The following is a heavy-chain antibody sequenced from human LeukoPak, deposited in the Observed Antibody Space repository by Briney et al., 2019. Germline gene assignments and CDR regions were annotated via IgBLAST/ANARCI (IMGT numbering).Heavy chain of an antibody. CDR3: TTLYGGSLDY. V-gene: IGHV3-7*01. Sequence: GSLRLSCAASGFTFSNYWMSWVRQAPGKGLEWVANIKQAGSEKNYVDSVKGRFTISRDNAKNSLSLQMNSLRAEDTAVYYCTTLYGGSLDYWGQGTLVTVSS. CDR1: GFTFSNYW. J-gene: IGHJ4*02. D-gene: IGHD5-12*01. CDR2: IKQAGSEK.